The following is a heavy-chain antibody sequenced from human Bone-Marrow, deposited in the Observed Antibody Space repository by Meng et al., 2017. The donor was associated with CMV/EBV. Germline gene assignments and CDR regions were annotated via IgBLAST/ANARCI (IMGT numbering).Heavy chain of an antibody. V-gene: IGHV3-30*19. CDR1: GFDFNNYA. D-gene: IGHD6-19*01. CDR3: ARDLLKRIAVAGPF. Sequence: GGSLRLSCAASGFDFNNYAMHWVRQAPGKGLEWVAVMSYDGNDKYYADSVKGRFTISRDNSKNTLYLQMNNLRAEDTAVYYCARDLLKRIAVAGPFWGQGTLVTVSS. CDR2: MSYDGNDK. J-gene: IGHJ4*02.